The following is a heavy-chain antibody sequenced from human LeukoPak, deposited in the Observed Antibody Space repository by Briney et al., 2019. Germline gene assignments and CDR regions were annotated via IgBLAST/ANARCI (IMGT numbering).Heavy chain of an antibody. D-gene: IGHD1-26*01. J-gene: IGHJ4*02. V-gene: IGHV3-7*01. CDR1: GFTFSSYW. CDR2: IKPDGSLI. Sequence: AGGSLRLSCAASGFTFSSYWMTWVRQGPGKGLEWVANIKPDGSLIYYVDSVKGRFTISRDNAKNPLYLQMNSLRAEDTAVYYCAKWELYSGFYYIDYWGQGTLATVSS. CDR3: AKWELYSGFYYIDY.